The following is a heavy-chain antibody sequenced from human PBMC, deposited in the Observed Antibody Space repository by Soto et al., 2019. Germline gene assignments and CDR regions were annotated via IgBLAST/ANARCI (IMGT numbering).Heavy chain of an antibody. Sequence: GGSLRLSCAASGFTFRTFDIHWVRQSTGKGLDWVSTIDSSGYTYFPDSVKGRFTISRDNAKNSLYLQMSSLRAEDTAVYYCARYSGYMDNWGQGTPVTVSS. J-gene: IGHJ4*02. CDR1: GFTFRTFD. D-gene: IGHD5-12*01. CDR2: IDSSGYT. CDR3: ARYSGYMDN. V-gene: IGHV3-13*01.